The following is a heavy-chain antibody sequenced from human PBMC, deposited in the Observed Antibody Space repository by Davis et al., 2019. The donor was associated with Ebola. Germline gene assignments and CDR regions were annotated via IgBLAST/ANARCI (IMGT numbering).Heavy chain of an antibody. J-gene: IGHJ6*02. V-gene: IGHV1-8*01. CDR1: GYTFTSYD. Sequence: ASVKVSCNASGYTFTSYDINCVRQATGQGLEWMGWTNPNSGNTVYAQKFQGRVTMTRNTSISTAYMELSSLRSEDTAVYYCARDLSARTHYYYNSMDVWGQGTTVTVSS. CDR2: TNPNSGNT. CDR3: ARDLSARTHYYYNSMDV. D-gene: IGHD6-6*01.